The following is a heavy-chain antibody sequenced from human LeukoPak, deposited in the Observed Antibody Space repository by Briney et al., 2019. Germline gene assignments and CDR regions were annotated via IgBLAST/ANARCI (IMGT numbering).Heavy chain of an antibody. CDR1: GVSISSGSNY. J-gene: IGHJ4*02. V-gene: IGHV4-39*01. CDR2: IYYSGST. D-gene: IGHD6-13*01. CDR3: ARQGSSSFWFDY. Sequence: SETLSLTCSVSGVSISSGSNYWGWIRQPPGKGLEWIGSIYYSGSTYYNPSLKSRVTISVDTSKNQFSLKLSSVTAADTAVYYCARQGSSSFWFDYWGQGTLVTVSS.